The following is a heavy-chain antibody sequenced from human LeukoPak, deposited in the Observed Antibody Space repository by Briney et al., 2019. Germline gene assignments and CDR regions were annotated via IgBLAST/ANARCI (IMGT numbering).Heavy chain of an antibody. Sequence: GGSLRLSRAASGFTFSSYVISWVRQAPGKGLEWVSGICGNAAATYNGITVKGRFTISRDNSRNTLYLQMNILRAEDTAIYYCAKDRTHRRYYDSTGYYNQYDYWGQGALVTVSS. D-gene: IGHD3-22*01. CDR2: ICGNAAAT. CDR1: GFTFSSYV. V-gene: IGHV3-23*01. J-gene: IGHJ4*02. CDR3: AKDRTHRRYYDSTGYYNQYDY.